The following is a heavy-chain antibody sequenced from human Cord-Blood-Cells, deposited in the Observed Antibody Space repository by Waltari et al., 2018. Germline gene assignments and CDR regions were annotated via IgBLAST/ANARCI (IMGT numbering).Heavy chain of an antibody. CDR2: IYYSGST. Sequence: QLQLQESGPGLVKPSETLSLTCTVSGVSISSSSYYWGWISQPPGKGLEWIGSIYYSGSTYYNPSLKSRVTISVDTSKNQFSLKLSSVTAADTAVYYCARQTAYYYDSSGYYFDWFDPWGQGTLVTVSS. J-gene: IGHJ5*02. D-gene: IGHD3-22*01. CDR1: GVSISSSSYY. CDR3: ARQTAYYYDSSGYYFDWFDP. V-gene: IGHV4-39*01.